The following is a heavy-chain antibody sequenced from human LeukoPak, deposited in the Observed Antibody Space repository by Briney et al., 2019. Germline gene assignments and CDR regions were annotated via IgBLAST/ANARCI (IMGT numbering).Heavy chain of an antibody. J-gene: IGHJ4*02. CDR2: IYYTETT. CDR1: GDSINSGGHY. CDR3: ARASRLGELALGY. Sequence: SETLSLTCTVSGDSINSGGHYCTWIPQHPGKGLEWIGYIYYTETTYYNPSLKSRLTISLGTSKNQFSLMLSSVTDADTAVYYCARASRLGELALGYWGQGTLVTVSS. D-gene: IGHD3-16*02. V-gene: IGHV4-31*03.